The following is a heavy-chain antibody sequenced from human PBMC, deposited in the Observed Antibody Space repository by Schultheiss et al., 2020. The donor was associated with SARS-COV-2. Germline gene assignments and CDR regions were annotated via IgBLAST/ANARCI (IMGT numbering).Heavy chain of an antibody. J-gene: IGHJ1*01. CDR1: GFTFSSYA. CDR3: ARASGYYDSSGLRVQPLEYFQH. D-gene: IGHD3-22*01. CDR2: ISYDGSNK. Sequence: GGSLRLSCAASGFTFSSYAMHWVRQAPGKGLEWVAVISYDGSNKYYADSVKGRFTISRDNSKNTLYLQMNSLRAEDTAVYYCARASGYYDSSGLRVQPLEYFQHWGQGTLVTVSS. V-gene: IGHV3-30*07.